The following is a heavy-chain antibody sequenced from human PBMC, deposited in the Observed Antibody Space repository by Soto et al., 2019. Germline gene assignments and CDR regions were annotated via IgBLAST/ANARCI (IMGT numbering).Heavy chain of an antibody. CDR3: ARVSVFGYYMDV. CDR2: INPSGGSA. CDR1: GYTFTSYY. J-gene: IGHJ6*03. V-gene: IGHV1-46*01. Sequence: ASVKVSCKASGYTFTSYYMHWVRQAPGQGLEWMGRINPSGGSASYAQKFQGRVTMTRDTSTSTVYMELRSLKSDDTAVYYCARVSVFGYYMDVWGKGTTVTVSS. D-gene: IGHD3-10*01.